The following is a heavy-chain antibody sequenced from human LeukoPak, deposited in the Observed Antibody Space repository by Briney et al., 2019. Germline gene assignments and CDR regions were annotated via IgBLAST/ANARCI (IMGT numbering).Heavy chain of an antibody. CDR3: ARRRPTYVLRYFDPNNWFDP. D-gene: IGHD3-9*01. J-gene: IGHJ5*02. Sequence: PSETLSLTCAVYGGSFSGYYWSWIRQPPGKGLEWIGEINHSGSTNYNPSPKSRVTISVDTSKNQFSLKLSSVTAADTAVYYCARRRPTYVLRYFDPNNWFDPWGQGTLVTVSS. CDR1: GGSFSGYY. CDR2: INHSGST. V-gene: IGHV4-34*01.